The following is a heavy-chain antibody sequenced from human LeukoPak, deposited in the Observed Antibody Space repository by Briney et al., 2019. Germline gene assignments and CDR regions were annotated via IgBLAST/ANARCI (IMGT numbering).Heavy chain of an antibody. CDR2: SSASGGNT. Sequence: GGSLRLSCAASGFTFINYAMTWVRQGPGKGLEWVSGSSASGGNTYYADSVKARFTISRDNSRNKIYLQMNSLRAEDTAVYYCANNWNMDYWGQGTLVTVSS. D-gene: IGHD1/OR15-1a*01. V-gene: IGHV3-23*01. CDR3: ANNWNMDY. CDR1: GFTFINYA. J-gene: IGHJ4*02.